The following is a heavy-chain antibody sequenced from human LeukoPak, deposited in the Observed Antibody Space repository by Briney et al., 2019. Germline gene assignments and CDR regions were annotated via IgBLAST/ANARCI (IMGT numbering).Heavy chain of an antibody. V-gene: IGHV1-2*02. J-gene: IGHJ5*02. CDR3: ARGYCSSTSCYGFDP. Sequence: ASVKVSCKASGYTFTGYYMHWVRQAPGQGLEWMGWISPNSGGTNYAQKFQGRVTMTRDTSISTAYMELSSLRSEDTAVYYCARGYCSSTSCYGFDPWGQGTLVTVSS. D-gene: IGHD2-2*01. CDR2: ISPNSGGT. CDR1: GYTFTGYY.